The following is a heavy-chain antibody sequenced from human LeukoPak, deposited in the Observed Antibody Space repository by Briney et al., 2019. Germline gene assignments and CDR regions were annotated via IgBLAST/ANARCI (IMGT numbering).Heavy chain of an antibody. V-gene: IGHV4-39*07. CDR2: IYDSGST. CDR1: GGSISSRTYS. D-gene: IGHD2-2*01. CDR3: ARDTNDYCDSISCYLRALDS. J-gene: IGHJ4*02. Sequence: PSETLSLTCIVSGGSISSRTYSWGWIRQPPGKGLEWIGSIYDSGSTYYNPSLESRVTLSVDTSENQFSLKLKSVTAADTAVYYCARDTNDYCDSISCYLRALDSWGQGTLVTVSS.